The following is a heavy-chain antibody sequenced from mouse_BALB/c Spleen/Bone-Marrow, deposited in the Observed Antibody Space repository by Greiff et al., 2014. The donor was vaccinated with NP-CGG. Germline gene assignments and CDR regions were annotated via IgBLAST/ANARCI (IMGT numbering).Heavy chain of an antibody. CDR1: GFSFTSYG. Sequence: QVQLKESGPGLVAPSHNLSISCTVSGFSFTSYGLHWVRQPPGKGLEWLGVIWADGSTNYNSALMSRLSISKDNSKSQVFLKMNSLQTDDTAMYYCARITTATGAMDYWGQGTSVTVSS. V-gene: IGHV2-9*02. J-gene: IGHJ4*01. CDR3: ARITTATGAMDY. CDR2: IWADGST. D-gene: IGHD1-2*01.